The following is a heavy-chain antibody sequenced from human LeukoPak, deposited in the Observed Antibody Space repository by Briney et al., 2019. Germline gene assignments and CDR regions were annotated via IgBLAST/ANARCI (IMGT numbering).Heavy chain of an antibody. CDR1: GFTFSSCA. J-gene: IGHJ4*02. Sequence: GGSLRLSCAASGFTFSSCAMSWVRQAPGKGLEWVSAISGSGGASYDADSVKGRFSISRDNSKNTLYLQMNSLRAEDTAVYYCAKDRSLITGTTGYFDYWGQGTLVTVSS. V-gene: IGHV3-23*01. CDR3: AKDRSLITGTTGYFDY. CDR2: ISGSGGAS. D-gene: IGHD1-20*01.